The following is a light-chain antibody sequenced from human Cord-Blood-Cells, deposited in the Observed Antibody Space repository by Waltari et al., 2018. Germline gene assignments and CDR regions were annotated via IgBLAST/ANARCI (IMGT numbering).Light chain of an antibody. Sequence: SYELTQPPSVSVSPGQTASITCSGDKVGDKYACWYQQKPGQSPVLVIYQDSKRPSGIPERFSGSNSGNTATLTISGTQAMDEADYYCQAWDSSNWVFGGGTKLTVL. CDR2: QDS. CDR1: KVGDKY. J-gene: IGLJ3*02. V-gene: IGLV3-1*01. CDR3: QAWDSSNWV.